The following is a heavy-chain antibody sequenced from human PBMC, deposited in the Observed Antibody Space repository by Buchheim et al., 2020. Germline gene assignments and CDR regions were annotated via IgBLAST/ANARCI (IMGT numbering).Heavy chain of an antibody. J-gene: IGHJ6*02. Sequence: EVQLVESGGGLVKPGGSLRLSCAASGFTFSNAWMSWVRQAPGKGLEWVGCIKSKTDGGTTDYAAPVKGRFTISRDDSKNTLYLQMNSLKTEDTAVYYCTMYYYYGMDVWGQGTT. CDR1: GFTFSNAW. V-gene: IGHV3-15*01. CDR2: IKSKTDGGTT. CDR3: TMYYYYGMDV.